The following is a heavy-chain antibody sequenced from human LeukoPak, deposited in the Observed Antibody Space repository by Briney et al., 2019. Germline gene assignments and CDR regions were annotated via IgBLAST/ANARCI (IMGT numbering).Heavy chain of an antibody. J-gene: IGHJ6*03. V-gene: IGHV4-59*01. CDR3: ARESHPADYDILTGYLYYYYMDV. Sequence: PSETLSLTCTVSGGSISSYYWSWIRQPPGKGLEWIGYIYYSGSTNYNPSLKSRVTISVDTSKNQFSLKLSSVTAADTAVYYCARESHPADYDILTGYLYYYYMDVWGKGTTVTVSS. CDR1: GGSISSYY. D-gene: IGHD3-9*01. CDR2: IYYSGST.